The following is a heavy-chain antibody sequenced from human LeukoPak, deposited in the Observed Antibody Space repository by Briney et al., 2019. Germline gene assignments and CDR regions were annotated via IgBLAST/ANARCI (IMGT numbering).Heavy chain of an antibody. Sequence: ASVNVSCTASGYTFTGYYMHWVRQAPGQGREWMGWINPNSGGTNYAQKFQGRVTMTRDTSISTAYMELSRLRSDDTAVYYCARGRNYYDSSGYYPDYWGQGTLVTVSS. D-gene: IGHD3-22*01. V-gene: IGHV1-2*02. CDR1: GYTFTGYY. CDR3: ARGRNYYDSSGYYPDY. J-gene: IGHJ4*02. CDR2: INPNSGGT.